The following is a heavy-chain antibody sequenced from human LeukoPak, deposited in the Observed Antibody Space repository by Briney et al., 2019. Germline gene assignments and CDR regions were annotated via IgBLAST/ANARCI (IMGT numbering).Heavy chain of an antibody. CDR3: AKGTGPVTTQSHYYYGMDV. J-gene: IGHJ6*02. D-gene: IGHD4-17*01. V-gene: IGHV3-23*01. Sequence: GGSLRLSCAASGFTFSSYAMSWVRQAPGKGLEWVSAISGSGGSTYYADSVKGRFTISRDNSKNTLYLQMNSLRAEDTAVYYCAKGTGPVTTQSHYYYGMDVWGQGTTVTVSS. CDR1: GFTFSSYA. CDR2: ISGSGGST.